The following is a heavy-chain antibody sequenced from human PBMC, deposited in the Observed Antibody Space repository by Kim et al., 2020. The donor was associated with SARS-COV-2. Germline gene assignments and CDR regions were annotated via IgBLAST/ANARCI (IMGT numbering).Heavy chain of an antibody. CDR3: ARVPPGSERDYAFDI. V-gene: IGHV3-48*04. J-gene: IGHJ3*02. D-gene: IGHD1-26*01. CDR1: GFTFSSYS. Sequence: GGSLRLSCAASGFTFSSYSMNWVRQAPGKGLEWISYIRYSGTVIYYADSVKGRFTISRDNAKNSLYLQMNSLRAEDTAVYYCARVPPGSERDYAFDIWG. CDR2: IRYSGTVI.